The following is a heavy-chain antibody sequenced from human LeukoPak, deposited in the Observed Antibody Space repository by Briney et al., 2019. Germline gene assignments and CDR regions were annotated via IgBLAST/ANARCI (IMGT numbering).Heavy chain of an antibody. D-gene: IGHD3-10*01. CDR2: MEANSGTT. CDR3: ARSTMVRGVIIGDDY. V-gene: IGHV1-8*01. CDR1: GYTFPSYD. Sequence: SVKVSCEASGYTFPSYDINWVRQATALGREWMGWMEANSGTTGYAQKLQGRVPMTRYVSISTAYMELSSLRSEDTAVYYCARSTMVRGVIIGDDYWGQGTLVTVSS. J-gene: IGHJ4*02.